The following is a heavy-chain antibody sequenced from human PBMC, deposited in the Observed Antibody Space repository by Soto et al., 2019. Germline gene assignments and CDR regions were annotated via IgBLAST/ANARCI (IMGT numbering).Heavy chain of an antibody. CDR3: ATESVSWFGMWGTGAFDI. D-gene: IGHD3-10*01. CDR1: GYTFTSYA. Sequence: ASVKVSCKASGYTFTSYARHCVRQAPGQRLEWMGWLNAGNGNTQHSQNCQGRVTITRAPPASTAYMHPSRLRPQDTAVYYCATESVSWFGMWGTGAFDIWGQATMVTVSS. J-gene: IGHJ3*02. V-gene: IGHV1-3*01. CDR2: LNAGNGNT.